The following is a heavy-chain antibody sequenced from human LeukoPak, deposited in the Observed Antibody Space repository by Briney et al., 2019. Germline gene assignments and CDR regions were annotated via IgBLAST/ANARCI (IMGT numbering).Heavy chain of an antibody. CDR1: GYTFTGDY. V-gene: IGHV1-2*02. J-gene: IGHJ3*02. CDR2: INPNNGDT. D-gene: IGHD5-12*01. Sequence: ASVKVSCKASGYTFTGDYVHWVRRAPGQGLEWMAWINPNNGDTNSAQKFQGRVTITRDTSISTVYMELSRLTSDDTAVYYCAKDGVATQHALDIRGHGTMVTVSS. CDR3: AKDGVATQHALDI.